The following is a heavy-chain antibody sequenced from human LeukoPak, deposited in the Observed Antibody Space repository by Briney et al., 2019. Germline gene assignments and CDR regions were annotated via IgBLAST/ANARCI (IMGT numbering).Heavy chain of an antibody. CDR1: GFTFSSYA. V-gene: IGHV3-30*04. CDR3: ARARSGWYLGQFDY. Sequence: TGGSLRLSCVVSGFTFSSYAMHWVRQAPGKGLEWVAVISYNGSNKYYADSVKGRFTISRDNSKNTLYLQMNGLRAEDTAVYYCARARSGWYLGQFDYWGQGTLVTVSS. D-gene: IGHD6-19*01. CDR2: ISYNGSNK. J-gene: IGHJ4*02.